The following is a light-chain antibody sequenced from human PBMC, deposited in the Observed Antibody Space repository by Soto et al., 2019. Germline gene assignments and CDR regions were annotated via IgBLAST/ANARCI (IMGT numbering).Light chain of an antibody. CDR3: QQFHSSPPWT. CDR1: QTIYSW. V-gene: IGKV1-5*03. CDR2: KAS. J-gene: IGKJ1*01. Sequence: DIQMTQSPSTLSASVGDRVTLTCRASQTIYSWLAWYQQKPGKAPNLLIYKASTLESGVPSRLSGSGSGTEFTLTISSLQPDDFATYYCQQFHSSPPWTFGQGTKVEIK.